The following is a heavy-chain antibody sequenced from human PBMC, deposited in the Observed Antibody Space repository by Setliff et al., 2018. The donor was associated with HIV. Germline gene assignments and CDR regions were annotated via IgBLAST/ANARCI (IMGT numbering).Heavy chain of an antibody. J-gene: IGHJ4*02. D-gene: IGHD1-26*01. CDR1: GYTFTRYF. CDR2: INPSGGST. V-gene: IGHV1-46*01. CDR3: ARGWEGGMDY. Sequence: ASVKVSCKASGYTFTRYFMHCVRRAPGQGLEWLGMINPSGGSTWYARKFQGRVTMTGDTSTNTLYMELSSLRSEDTAVYYCARGWEGGMDYWGQGTLVTVSS.